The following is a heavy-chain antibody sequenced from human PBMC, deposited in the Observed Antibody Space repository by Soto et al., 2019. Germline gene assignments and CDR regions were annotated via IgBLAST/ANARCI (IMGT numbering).Heavy chain of an antibody. Sequence: GVSAEVSWKVSGYSITQLSMHWVRQAPGKGLEWMGGFDPEDGETIYAQKFQGRVTMTEDTSTDTAYMELSSLRSEDTAVYYCATDLLSAISSGYWGQGTLVTVSS. CDR3: ATDLLSAISSGY. V-gene: IGHV1-24*01. J-gene: IGHJ4*02. CDR1: GYSITQLS. D-gene: IGHD6-25*01. CDR2: FDPEDGET.